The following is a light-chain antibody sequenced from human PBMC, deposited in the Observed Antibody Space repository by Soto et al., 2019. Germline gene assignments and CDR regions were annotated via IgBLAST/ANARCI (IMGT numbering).Light chain of an antibody. J-gene: IGKJ2*02. CDR2: GAS. CDR3: QQYNNWPPWT. V-gene: IGKV3-15*01. CDR1: QSVSSN. Sequence: EIVMTQSPATLSVSPGERATLSCRASQSVSSNLAWYQQKPGQAPRLLIYGASTRATGIPARFSGSRSGTAFTLTISSLQSEDFAVYYCQQYNNWPPWTFGQGTNLEIK.